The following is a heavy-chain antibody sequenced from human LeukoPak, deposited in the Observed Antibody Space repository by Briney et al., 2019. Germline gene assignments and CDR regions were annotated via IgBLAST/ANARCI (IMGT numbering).Heavy chain of an antibody. CDR1: GGFISNSNYY. J-gene: IGHJ4*02. Sequence: SENLSLTCTVSGGFISNSNYYWGWIRQPPRNGLDWIGSVYYTGRTYYNPALNSRVTISIHTSKNHFSLNLNPPPAPPTAAYYCVRLHYYDSSRPPLWGQGTLVMVSS. CDR3: VRLHYYDSSRPPL. D-gene: IGHD3-22*01. V-gene: IGHV4-39*02. CDR2: VYYTGRT.